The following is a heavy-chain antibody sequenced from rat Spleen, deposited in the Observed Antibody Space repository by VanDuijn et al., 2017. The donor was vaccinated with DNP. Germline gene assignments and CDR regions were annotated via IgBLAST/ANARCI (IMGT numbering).Heavy chain of an antibody. CDR3: ARHRTIMPYYYAMDA. V-gene: IGHV5-25*01. Sequence: EVLLVESDGGLVQPGRSLKLSCAVSGFTFSDYYMAWVRQAPTKGLEWVASISTGGGNPYYRDSVKGRFTISRDNAKSTLYLQMDSLRSEDTATYYCARHRTIMPYYYAMDAWGQGASVTVSS. CDR2: ISTGGGNP. CDR1: GFTFSDYY. J-gene: IGHJ4*01. D-gene: IGHD3-8*01.